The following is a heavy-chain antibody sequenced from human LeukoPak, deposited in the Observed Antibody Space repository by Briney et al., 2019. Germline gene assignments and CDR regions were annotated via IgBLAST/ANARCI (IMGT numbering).Heavy chain of an antibody. CDR1: GFTFSSYS. CDR2: ISSSSSYI. Sequence: PGGSLRLSYAASGFTFSSYSMNWVRKAPGKGLEWVSSISSSSSYIYYADSVKGRFTISRDNAKNSLYLQMNSLRAEDTAVYYCARDHLYCGGDCYSGSFDPWGQGTLVTVSS. V-gene: IGHV3-21*01. J-gene: IGHJ5*02. D-gene: IGHD2-21*02. CDR3: ARDHLYCGGDCYSGSFDP.